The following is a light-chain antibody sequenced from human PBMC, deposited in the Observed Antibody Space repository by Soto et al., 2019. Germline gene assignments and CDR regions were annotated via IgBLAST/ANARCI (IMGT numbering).Light chain of an antibody. V-gene: IGLV6-57*03. J-gene: IGLJ3*02. CDR3: QSYDSSINWV. CDR2: EDN. CDR1: SGSIASNY. Sequence: NFMLTQPHSVSESPGKTVTISCTRSSGSIASNYVQWYQQRPGSAPTTVIYEDNQRPSGVPGRFSGSIDSSSNSASLTISGLKTEDEADYYCQSYDSSINWVFGGGTKVTVL.